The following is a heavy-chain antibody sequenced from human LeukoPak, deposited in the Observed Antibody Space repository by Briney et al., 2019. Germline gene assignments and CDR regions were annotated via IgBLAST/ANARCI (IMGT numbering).Heavy chain of an antibody. CDR2: INPNSGGT. Sequence: ASVKVSCKASGYTFTGYYMHWVRQAPGQGLEWMGWINPNSGGTNYAQKFQGRVTMTRDTSISTAYMELSRLRSDDMAVYYCARDLGGCSGGSCYENWFDPWGQGTLVTVSS. D-gene: IGHD2-15*01. J-gene: IGHJ5*02. CDR3: ARDLGGCSGGSCYENWFDP. V-gene: IGHV1-2*02. CDR1: GYTFTGYY.